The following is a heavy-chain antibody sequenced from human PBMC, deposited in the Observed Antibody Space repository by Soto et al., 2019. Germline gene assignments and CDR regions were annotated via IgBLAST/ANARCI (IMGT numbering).Heavy chain of an antibody. CDR1: GFTFSSYA. V-gene: IGHV3-23*01. D-gene: IGHD5-18*01. CDR2: ISGSGGST. J-gene: IGHJ3*02. CDR3: AREIYSYGSGGPLDI. Sequence: GGSLRLSCAASGFTFSSYAMSWVRQAPGKGLEWVSAISGSGGSTYYADSVKDRFTISRDNSRNTLDLQMNNLRTEDTGVYFCAREIYSYGSGGPLDIWGKGKWVTV.